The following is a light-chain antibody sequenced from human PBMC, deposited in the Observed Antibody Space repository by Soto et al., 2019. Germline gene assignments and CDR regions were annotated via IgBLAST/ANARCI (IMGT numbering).Light chain of an antibody. Sequence: QSALTQPASVSGSPGQSITISCTGTSSDIGSYNYVSWYQQHPGKVPELMIYEVTNRPSGVSNRFSGSKSDNTASLTISGLQAEDEADYYCSSYTGRGTLVFGTGTKLTVL. CDR3: SSYTGRGTLV. V-gene: IGLV2-14*01. CDR2: EVT. J-gene: IGLJ1*01. CDR1: SSDIGSYNY.